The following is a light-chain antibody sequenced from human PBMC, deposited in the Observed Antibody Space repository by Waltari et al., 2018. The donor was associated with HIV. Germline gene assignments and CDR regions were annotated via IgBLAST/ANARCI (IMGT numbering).Light chain of an antibody. V-gene: IGKV4-1*01. CDR1: QRVLYSSNNRNY. Sequence: DIVMTQSPESLAVSLGERATINCKPSQRVLYSSNNRNYLAWYQQKPGQPPKLLIYWASTRESGVPDRFSGSGSGTDFTLTISSLQAEDVAVYYCQQYYSTPRTFGQGTKVEIK. J-gene: IGKJ1*01. CDR3: QQYYSTPRT. CDR2: WAS.